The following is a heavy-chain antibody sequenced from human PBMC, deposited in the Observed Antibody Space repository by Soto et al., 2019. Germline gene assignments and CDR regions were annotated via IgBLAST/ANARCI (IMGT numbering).Heavy chain of an antibody. J-gene: IGHJ4*02. CDR2: IVPIVDTS. CDR3: VRVVAIPGYPDN. Sequence: QVQLVQSGAEVRQPASSVKVSCKTSGGTFSRYAISWVRQAPGQGLEWMGGIVPIVDTSTYAQKFQGRVTITADESTSTVYMELSSLRSDDTAVYDCVRVVAIPGYPDNWGQGTLVTVSS. V-gene: IGHV1-69*12. CDR1: GGTFSRYA. D-gene: IGHD5-12*01.